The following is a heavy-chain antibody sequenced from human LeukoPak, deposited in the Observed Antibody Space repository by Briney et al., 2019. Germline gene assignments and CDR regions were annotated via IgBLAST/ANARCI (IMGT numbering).Heavy chain of an antibody. CDR1: GGTFSSYA. CDR2: IIPIFGTA. CDR3: AKDSGAGWYEFQ. V-gene: IGHV1-69*06. Sequence: GASVKVSCKASGGTFSSYAISWVRQAPGQGLEWMGGIIPIFGTANYAQKFQGRVTITADKSTSTAYMELSSLRSEDTAVYYCAKDSGAGWYEFQWGQGTLVTVSS. J-gene: IGHJ4*02. D-gene: IGHD6-19*01.